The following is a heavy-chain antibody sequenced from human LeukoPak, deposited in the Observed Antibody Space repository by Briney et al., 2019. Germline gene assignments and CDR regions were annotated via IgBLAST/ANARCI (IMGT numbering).Heavy chain of an antibody. CDR1: GGSFSGYY. V-gene: IGHV4-34*01. CDR2: INHSGST. D-gene: IGHD3-16*01. CDR3: ASYYDYVWGKIDY. J-gene: IGHJ4*02. Sequence: SETLSLTCAVYGGSFSGYYWSWIRQPPGKGLEWIGEINHSGSTNYNPSLKSRVTISVDTSKNQFSLKLSSVTAADTAVYYCASYYDYVWGKIDYWGQGTLVTVSS.